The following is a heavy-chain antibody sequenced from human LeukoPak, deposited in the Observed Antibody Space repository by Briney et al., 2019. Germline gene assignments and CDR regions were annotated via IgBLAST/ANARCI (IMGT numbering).Heavy chain of an antibody. CDR1: GYTFTGYY. D-gene: IGHD1-26*01. Sequence: ASVKVSCKASGYTFTGYYMHWVRQAPGQGLEWMGWINPNSGGTNYAQKFQGRVTITRNTSISTAYMELSSLRSEDTAVYYCARGGRVGATDGYAFDIWGQGTMVTVSS. CDR2: INPNSGGT. J-gene: IGHJ3*02. V-gene: IGHV1-2*02. CDR3: ARGGRVGATDGYAFDI.